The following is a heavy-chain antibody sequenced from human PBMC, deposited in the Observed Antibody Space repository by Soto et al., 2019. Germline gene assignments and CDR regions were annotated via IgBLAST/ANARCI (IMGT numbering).Heavy chain of an antibody. CDR3: ARLRGSIENPDYYYYGMDV. CDR1: GGSFSGYY. D-gene: IGHD3-16*02. J-gene: IGHJ6*02. V-gene: IGHV4-34*01. Sequence: SETLSLTCAVYGGSFSGYYWSWVRQPPGKGLEWIGEINHSGSTNYNPSLKSRVTISVDTSKNQFSLKLSSVTAADTAVYYCARLRGSIENPDYYYYGMDVWGQGTTVTFSS. CDR2: INHSGST.